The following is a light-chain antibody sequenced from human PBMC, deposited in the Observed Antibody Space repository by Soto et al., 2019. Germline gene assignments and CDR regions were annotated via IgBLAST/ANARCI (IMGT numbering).Light chain of an antibody. CDR3: CSYVGTFTWV. CDR2: EVS. CDR1: SSDVGGYNY. Sequence: SALTQPASVSGSPGQSITISCTGTSSDVGGYNYVSWYQHHPGKAPKLMIYEVSNRPSGVSDRFSGSRSGNTASLTISGLQAEDEADYYCCSYVGTFTWVFGGGTQLTVL. J-gene: IGLJ3*02. V-gene: IGLV2-14*01.